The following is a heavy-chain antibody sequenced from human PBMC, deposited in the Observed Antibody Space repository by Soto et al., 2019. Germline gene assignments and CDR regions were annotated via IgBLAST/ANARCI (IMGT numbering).Heavy chain of an antibody. Sequence: EVQVSESGGGLVQPGGSLRLSCATSGFTFSNYPMNWVRQAPGKGLEWVSVISAGGDRTYYADSVKGRFTIFRENSKNSVSLRMNSLRVEDTAVYYCARRVWGQGTLVTVSS. J-gene: IGHJ4*02. CDR3: ARRV. CDR1: GFTFSNYP. V-gene: IGHV3-23*01. CDR2: ISAGGDRT.